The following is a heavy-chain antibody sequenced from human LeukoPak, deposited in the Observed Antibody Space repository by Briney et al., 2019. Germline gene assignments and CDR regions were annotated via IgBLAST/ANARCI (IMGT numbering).Heavy chain of an antibody. CDR1: GFTFSDYY. D-gene: IGHD6-13*01. J-gene: IGHJ4*02. Sequence: KAGGSLRLSCAASGFTFSDYYMSWIRQAPGKGPEWVSYISSSGSTIYYADSVKGRFTISRDNAKNSLYLQMNSLRAEDTAVYYCARDARQQLVERFDYWGQGTLVTVSS. CDR3: ARDARQQLVERFDY. V-gene: IGHV3-11*01. CDR2: ISSSGSTI.